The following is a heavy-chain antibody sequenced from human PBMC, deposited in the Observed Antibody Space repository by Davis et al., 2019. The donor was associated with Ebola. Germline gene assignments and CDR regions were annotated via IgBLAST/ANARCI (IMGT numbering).Heavy chain of an antibody. CDR2: INHSGST. D-gene: IGHD5-12*01. J-gene: IGHJ2*01. CDR3: ARGGGYGWYFDL. V-gene: IGHV4-34*01. CDR1: GGSFSGYY. Sequence: MPSETLSLTCAVYGGSFSGYYWSWIRQPPGKGLEWIGEINHSGSTNYNPSLKSRVTISVDTSKNQFSLKLSSVTAADTAVYYCARGGGYGWYFDLWGRGTLVTVSS.